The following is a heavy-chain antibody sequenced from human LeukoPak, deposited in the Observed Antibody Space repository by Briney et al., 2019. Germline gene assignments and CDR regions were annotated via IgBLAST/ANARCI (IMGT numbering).Heavy chain of an antibody. D-gene: IGHD6-13*01. V-gene: IGHV1-69*13. CDR1: GGTFSSYA. CDR2: IIPIVGTA. Sequence: SVKVSCKASGGTFSSYAISWVRQAPGQGLEWMGGIIPIVGTANYAQKFQGRVTITADESTSTAYMELSSLRSEDTAVYYCARDPFARGIAAAAGALFDPWGQGTLVTVSS. CDR3: ARDPFARGIAAAAGALFDP. J-gene: IGHJ5*02.